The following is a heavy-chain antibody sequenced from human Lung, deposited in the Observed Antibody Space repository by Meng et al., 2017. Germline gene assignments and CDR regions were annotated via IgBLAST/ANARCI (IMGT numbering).Heavy chain of an antibody. CDR1: GNNVPDYY. Sequence: VELEQPGAEVKKPWASVKVSVKPSGNNVPDYYTHWGRRAPGQGLEWMGRINPKSGDTHYAQKVHARVTMTGDTSISTAYMELSGLRSDDTAMYYCARDEDISAAGKLFGDYWGQGTLVTVSS. V-gene: IGHV1-2*06. D-gene: IGHD6-13*01. CDR3: ARDEDISAAGKLFGDY. CDR2: INPKSGDT. J-gene: IGHJ4*02.